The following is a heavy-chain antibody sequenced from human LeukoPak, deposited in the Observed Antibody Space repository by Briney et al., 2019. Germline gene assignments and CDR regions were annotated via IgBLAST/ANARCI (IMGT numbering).Heavy chain of an antibody. CDR1: GGSFSGYY. D-gene: IGHD3-22*01. CDR2: INHSGST. Sequence: PSETLSLTCAVYGGSFSGYYWSWIRQPPGKGLEWIGEINHSGSTNYNPSLTSRVTISVDTSKNQFSLKLSSVTAADTAVYYCARGGGSGYYYFAPIWYFDYWGQGTLVTVSS. CDR3: ARGGGSGYYYFAPIWYFDY. J-gene: IGHJ4*02. V-gene: IGHV4-34*01.